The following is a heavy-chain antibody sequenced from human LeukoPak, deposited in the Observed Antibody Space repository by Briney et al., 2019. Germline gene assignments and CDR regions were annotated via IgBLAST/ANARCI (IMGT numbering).Heavy chain of an antibody. CDR3: ATTRYDFWSGSPLYAFDI. V-gene: IGHV1-8*01. Sequence: ASVKVSCKASGYTFTNYDINWVRQATGQGLEWMGWMNANRGNTGYAQKFQGRVTMTRNTSISTAYMELSSLRSEDTAVYYCATTRYDFWSGSPLYAFDIWGQGTMVTVSS. CDR1: GYTFTNYD. J-gene: IGHJ3*02. CDR2: MNANRGNT. D-gene: IGHD3-3*01.